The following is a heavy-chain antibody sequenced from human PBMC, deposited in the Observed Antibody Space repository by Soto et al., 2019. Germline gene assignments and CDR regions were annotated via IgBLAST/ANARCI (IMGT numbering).Heavy chain of an antibody. D-gene: IGHD3-22*01. V-gene: IGHV1-69*01. CDR3: ARDYYDSSGPSHDYYYYGMDV. CDR1: GGTFSSYA. CDR2: IIPIFGTA. J-gene: IGHJ6*02. Sequence: QVQLVQSGAEVKKPGSSVKVSCKASGGTFSSYAISWVRQAPGQGLEWMGGIIPIFGTANYAQKFRGRVTITADESTSTAYMELSSLRSEDTAVYYCARDYYDSSGPSHDYYYYGMDVWGQGTTVTVSS.